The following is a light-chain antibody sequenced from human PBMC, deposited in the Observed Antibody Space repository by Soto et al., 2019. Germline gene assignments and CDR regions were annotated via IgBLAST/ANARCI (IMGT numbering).Light chain of an antibody. Sequence: QSVLTQPPSESGTPGQRVTISCSGIGSNIGSNYVYWYQQFPGMAPKLLISRNDHRPSGVPDRFSGSKSATSASLAISGLRSEDEAAYHCASWDDNLSHWVFGGGTKLTVL. CDR2: RND. V-gene: IGLV1-47*01. CDR3: ASWDDNLSHWV. J-gene: IGLJ3*02. CDR1: GSNIGSNY.